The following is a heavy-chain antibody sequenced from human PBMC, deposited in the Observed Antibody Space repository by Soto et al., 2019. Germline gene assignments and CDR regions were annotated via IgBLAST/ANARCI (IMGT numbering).Heavy chain of an antibody. CDR2: ISTNGDST. Sequence: EVQLVESGGGLVKPGGSLRLSCAASGFTFGSYPMHWVRQAPGKGLEYVSAISTNGDSTFYANSVKGRFTISRDNSKNTLYLQMGSLRAEDMGVYCCAREGMSRPRWVFDYWGQGTLVTASS. V-gene: IGHV3-64*01. CDR3: AREGMSRPRWVFDY. D-gene: IGHD6-13*01. CDR1: GFTFGSYP. J-gene: IGHJ4*02.